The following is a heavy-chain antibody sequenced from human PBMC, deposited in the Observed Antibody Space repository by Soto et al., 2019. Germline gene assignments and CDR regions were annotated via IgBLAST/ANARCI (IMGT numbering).Heavy chain of an antibody. CDR3: ARGAVGASTVADFMNPSTHNYTLDV. J-gene: IGHJ6*02. D-gene: IGHD1-1*01. Sequence: ASVKVSCKASGYTFSNYDINWVRQAPGQGLEWMGWINHNKGDTASAQKFQGRVTMSWNTSINTAYLELTGLTSEDTAVYHCARGAVGASTVADFMNPSTHNYTLDVSGQGTTVTVS. V-gene: IGHV1-8*01. CDR2: INHNKGDT. CDR1: GYTFSNYD.